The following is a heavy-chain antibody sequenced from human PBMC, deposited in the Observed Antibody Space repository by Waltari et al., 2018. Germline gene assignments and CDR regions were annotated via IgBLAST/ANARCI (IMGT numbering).Heavy chain of an antibody. V-gene: IGHV1-3*01. CDR3: ARQGSSGSYYFRPNWFDP. CDR2: INAGNGNT. D-gene: IGHD3-10*01. CDR1: GYTFTSSA. Sequence: QVQLVQSGAEVKKPGASVKVSCKASGYTFTSSAMHWVRQAPGQRLEWMGGINAGNGNTKYSQKFQGRVTITRDTSASTAYMELSSLRSEDTAVYYCARQGSSGSYYFRPNWFDPWGQGTLVTVSS. J-gene: IGHJ5*02.